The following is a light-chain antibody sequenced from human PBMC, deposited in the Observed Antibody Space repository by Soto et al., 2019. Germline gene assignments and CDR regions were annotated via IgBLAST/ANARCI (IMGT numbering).Light chain of an antibody. J-gene: IGLJ3*02. Sequence: QSVLTQPRSLSSSPGQSVTISFTGTSSYVGAYDFVSWYQQYPGQVPKLMIGHVTLRPSGVPDRLAGSKSGNTASLAIAGLLGEDEAEYYSCSFAGSNTWVFGGGTKLTVL. CDR1: SSYVGAYDF. CDR3: CSFAGSNTWV. CDR2: HVT. V-gene: IGLV2-11*01.